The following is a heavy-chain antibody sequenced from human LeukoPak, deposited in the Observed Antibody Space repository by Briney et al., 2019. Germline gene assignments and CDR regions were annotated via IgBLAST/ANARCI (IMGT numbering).Heavy chain of an antibody. CDR2: IYYSGST. J-gene: IGHJ4*02. V-gene: IGHV4-31*03. Sequence: SETLSLTCTVSGGSISSGGYYWSWIRQHPGKGLEWIGYIYYSGSTYYNPSLKSRVTISVDTSKNQFSLKLSSVTAADTAVYYCARVSYDSSGYYPHFDYWGQGTLVTVSS. CDR1: GGSISSGGYY. D-gene: IGHD3-22*01. CDR3: ARVSYDSSGYYPHFDY.